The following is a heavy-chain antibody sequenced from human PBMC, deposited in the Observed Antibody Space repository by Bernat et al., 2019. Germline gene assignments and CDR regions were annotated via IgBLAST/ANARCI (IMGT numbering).Heavy chain of an antibody. CDR1: GFTFSSYT. J-gene: IGHJ4*02. CDR3: AREGASSGYFGIDY. CDR2: ISGSGVDT. V-gene: IGHV3-23*01. D-gene: IGHD3-22*01. Sequence: EAQLLESGGGLVQPGGSLRLSCAASGFTFSSYTMSWVRQAPGKGPEWVSAISGSGVDTYYADSVKGRFTISRDNSKNTLYLQMNSLRAEDTAVYYCAREGASSGYFGIDYWGQGTLVTVSS.